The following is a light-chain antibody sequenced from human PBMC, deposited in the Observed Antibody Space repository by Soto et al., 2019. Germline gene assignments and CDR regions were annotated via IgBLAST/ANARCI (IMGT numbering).Light chain of an antibody. CDR1: QTIIGY. J-gene: IGKJ4*01. V-gene: IGKV1-39*01. CDR3: QQANSFPLT. Sequence: DIQMTESPSSLSASIVDSVTITCRASQTIIGYLNWYQQKPGKAPKLLIYAASSLQSGVPSRFSGSGSGTDFTLTISSLQPEDFATYYCQQANSFPLTFGGGTKVDIK. CDR2: AAS.